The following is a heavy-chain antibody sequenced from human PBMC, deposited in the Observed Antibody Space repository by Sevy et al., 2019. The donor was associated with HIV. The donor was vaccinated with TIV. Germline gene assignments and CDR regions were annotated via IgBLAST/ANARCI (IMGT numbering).Heavy chain of an antibody. V-gene: IGHV3-7*01. Sequence: GGSLRLSCAASGFTFSKYWMSWVRQAPGKGLERVANINQDGSEKYYVDSVKGRFTISRDNGKNSLYLQMNSLRAEDTAVYYCARETGSSHFDYWCQGTLVTVSS. J-gene: IGHJ4*02. D-gene: IGHD3-10*01. CDR3: ARETGSSHFDY. CDR2: INQDGSEK. CDR1: GFTFSKYW.